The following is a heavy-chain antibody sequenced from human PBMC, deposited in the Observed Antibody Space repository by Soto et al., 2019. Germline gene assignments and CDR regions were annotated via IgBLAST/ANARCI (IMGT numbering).Heavy chain of an antibody. Sequence: PSETLSLTCTVSGASISGFYWSWIRKSAGKGLEWIGRIYATGTTDYNPSVKSRVMMSVDTSKKQFSLKLRSVTAADTAVYYGARDGTKTLRDWFDPWGQGISVTVSS. CDR3: ARDGTKTLRDWFDP. J-gene: IGHJ5*02. D-gene: IGHD1-1*01. V-gene: IGHV4-4*07. CDR1: GASISGFY. CDR2: IYATGTT.